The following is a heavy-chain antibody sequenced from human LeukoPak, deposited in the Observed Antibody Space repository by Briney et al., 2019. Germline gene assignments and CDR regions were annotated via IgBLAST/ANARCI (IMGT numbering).Heavy chain of an antibody. CDR3: ARDGRQWVPLNWFDP. V-gene: IGHV1-18*04. J-gene: IGHJ5*02. CDR2: ISAYNGNT. D-gene: IGHD6-19*01. CDR1: GYTFNTYG. Sequence: GASVKVSCKASGYTFNTYGINWVRQAPGQGLEGMGWISAYNGNTNYAQNFQGRITLTTDTSTSTAYMELTSLRFDDTAVYYCARDGRQWVPLNWFDPWGQGTLVIVSS.